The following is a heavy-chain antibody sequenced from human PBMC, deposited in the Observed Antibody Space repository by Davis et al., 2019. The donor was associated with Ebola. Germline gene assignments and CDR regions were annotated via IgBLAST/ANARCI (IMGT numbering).Heavy chain of an antibody. CDR1: GYTFTSYG. V-gene: IGHV1-18*04. CDR2: ISAYNGNT. Sequence: ASVKVSCKASGYTFTSYGISWVRQAPGQGLEWMGWISAYNGNTNYAQKLQGRVTMTTDTSTSTAYMELRSLRSDDTAVYYCARSGWSIFGVDTIFDYRGQGTLVTVSS. D-gene: IGHD3-3*01. CDR3: ARSGWSIFGVDTIFDY. J-gene: IGHJ4*02.